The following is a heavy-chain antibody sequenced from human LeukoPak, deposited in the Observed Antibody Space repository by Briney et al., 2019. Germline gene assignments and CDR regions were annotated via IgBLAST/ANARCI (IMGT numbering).Heavy chain of an antibody. CDR1: GYTFTGYY. D-gene: IGHD2-2*01. V-gene: IGHV1-2*02. Sequence: GASVKVSCKASGYTFTGYYMHWVRQAPGQGLEWMGWINPNSGGTNYAQKFQGRVTMTRDTSISTAYMELSRLRSDDTAVYYCARTPLYCSSTSCPITNWFDPWGQGTLVTVSS. CDR2: INPNSGGT. J-gene: IGHJ5*02. CDR3: ARTPLYCSSTSCPITNWFDP.